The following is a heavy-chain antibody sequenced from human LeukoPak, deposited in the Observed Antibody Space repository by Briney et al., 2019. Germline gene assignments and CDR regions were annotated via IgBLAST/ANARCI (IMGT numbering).Heavy chain of an antibody. CDR2: IYYSGST. CDR1: GGSISSYY. CDR3: SMGVVRGVEPYYFDY. Sequence: SETLSLTCTVSGGSISSYYWSWIRQPPGKGLEWIGYIYYSGSTNYNPSLKSRVTISVDTSKNQFSLKLSSVTAADTAVYFCSMGVVRGVEPYYFDYWGQGTLVTVSS. J-gene: IGHJ4*02. V-gene: IGHV4-59*01. D-gene: IGHD3-10*01.